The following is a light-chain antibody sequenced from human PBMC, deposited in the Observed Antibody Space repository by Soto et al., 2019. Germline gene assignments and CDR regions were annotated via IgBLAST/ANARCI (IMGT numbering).Light chain of an antibody. CDR1: SSDVGGYNY. V-gene: IGLV2-11*01. CDR3: CSYAGSYTYV. J-gene: IGLJ1*01. Sequence: QSALTQPRSVSGSPGQSVTISCTGTSSDVGGYNYVSWFQQHPGIAPKLMIYDVTKRPSGVPDRFSGSESGNTASLTISGLQAEDEADYYCCSYAGSYTYVFGTGTKV. CDR2: DVT.